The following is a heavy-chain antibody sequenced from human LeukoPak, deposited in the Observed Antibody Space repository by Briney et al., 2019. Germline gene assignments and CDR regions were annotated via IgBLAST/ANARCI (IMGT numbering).Heavy chain of an antibody. D-gene: IGHD3-3*01. Sequence: GASVKVSCKASGYTFTSYYMHWVRQAPGQGLEWMGVINPSGGTTSYAQKFQVRLTMTRDTSTSTVYVEMSSLSSEDTAVYYCARGTANFWSGYSSHFDYWGQGTLVTVSS. V-gene: IGHV1-46*01. CDR1: GYTFTSYY. CDR2: INPSGGTT. CDR3: ARGTANFWSGYSSHFDY. J-gene: IGHJ4*02.